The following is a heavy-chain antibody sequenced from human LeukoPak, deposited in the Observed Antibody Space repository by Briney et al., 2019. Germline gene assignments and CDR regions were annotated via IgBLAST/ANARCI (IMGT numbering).Heavy chain of an antibody. CDR2: INHSGST. V-gene: IGHV4-34*01. Sequence: SETLSRNCAGYTGSFSGYYWSWIRQPPGKGLEWIGEINHSGSTNYNPSLRSRITISVDTSKNQFSLKLSSVTAADTAVYYCARGRYSYGFDYWGQGTLVTVSS. CDR3: ARGRYSYGFDY. D-gene: IGHD5-18*01. CDR1: TGSFSGYY. J-gene: IGHJ4*02.